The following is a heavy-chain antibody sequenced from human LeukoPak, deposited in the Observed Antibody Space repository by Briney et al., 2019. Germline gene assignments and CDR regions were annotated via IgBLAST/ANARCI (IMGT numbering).Heavy chain of an antibody. V-gene: IGHV1-46*01. Sequence: ASVRVSCKASGYTFTSYYMHWVRQAPGKGLEWMGIINPSGGCTSYAQKFQGRITMTRDTSTSTVYMELSSLRSEDTAVYYCARVGAVDTATRYYFDYWGQGTLVTVSS. D-gene: IGHD5-18*01. CDR3: ARVGAVDTATRYYFDY. CDR1: GYTFTSYY. CDR2: INPSGGCT. J-gene: IGHJ4*02.